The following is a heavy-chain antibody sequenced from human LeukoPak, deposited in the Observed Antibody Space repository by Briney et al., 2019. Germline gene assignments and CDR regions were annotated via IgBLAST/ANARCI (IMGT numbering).Heavy chain of an antibody. CDR1: GGPFSGYY. V-gene: IGHV4-34*01. D-gene: IGHD6-13*01. J-gene: IGHJ4*02. CDR2: INHSGST. CDR3: AGIAAAGTDY. Sequence: PSETLSLTCAVYGGPFSGYYWSWIRQPPGKGLEWIGEINHSGSTNYNPSLKSRVTISVDTSKNQFSLKLSSVTAADTAVYYCAGIAAAGTDYWGQGTLVTVSS.